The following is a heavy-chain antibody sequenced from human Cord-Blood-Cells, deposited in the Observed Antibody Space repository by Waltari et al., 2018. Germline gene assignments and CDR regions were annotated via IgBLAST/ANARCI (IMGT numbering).Heavy chain of an antibody. Sequence: QVQLVESGGGVVQPGRSLRLSCAASGFTFSSYGLHWVRQAHGKGLEWVAVISYDGSNKYYADSVKGRFTISRDNSKNTLYLQMNSLRAEDTAVYYCAKDGNVFLDYWGQGTLVTVSS. J-gene: IGHJ4*02. V-gene: IGHV3-30*18. CDR2: ISYDGSNK. CDR1: GFTFSSYG. D-gene: IGHD3-3*01. CDR3: AKDGNVFLDY.